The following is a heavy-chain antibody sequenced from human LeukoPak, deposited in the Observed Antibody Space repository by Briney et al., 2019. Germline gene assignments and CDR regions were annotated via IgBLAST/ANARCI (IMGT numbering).Heavy chain of an antibody. V-gene: IGHV3-23*01. CDR1: GFTFSSYA. Sequence: PGGSLRLSCAASGFTFSSYAMSWVRQAPGKGLEWVSAISGSGGSTYYADSVKGRFTISRDNSKNTLYLQMNSLRAEDTAVYYCAKCGREAMITGIAAAGPDYWGQGTLVTVSS. D-gene: IGHD6-13*01. J-gene: IGHJ4*02. CDR2: ISGSGGST. CDR3: AKCGREAMITGIAAAGPDY.